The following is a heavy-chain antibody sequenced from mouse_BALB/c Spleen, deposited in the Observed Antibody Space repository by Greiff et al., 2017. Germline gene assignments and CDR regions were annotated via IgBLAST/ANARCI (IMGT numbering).Heavy chain of an antibody. CDR1: GYTFTSYY. CDR3: TRGREGLLSGAWFAY. CDR2: INPSNGGT. V-gene: IGHV1S81*02. J-gene: IGHJ3*01. D-gene: IGHD2-3*01. Sequence: VQLVESGAELVKPGASVKLSCKASGYTFTSYYMYWVKQRPGQGLEWIGEINPSNGGTNFNEKFKSKATLTVDKSSSTAYMQLSSLTSEDSAVYYCTRGREGLLSGAWFAYWGQGTLVTVSA.